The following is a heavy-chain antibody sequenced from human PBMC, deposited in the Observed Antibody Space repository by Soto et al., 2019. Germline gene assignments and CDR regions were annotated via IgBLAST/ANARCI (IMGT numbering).Heavy chain of an antibody. D-gene: IGHD6-19*01. CDR3: ARMYSSGSGWFHP. CDR2: FYSSGSI. V-gene: IGHV4-31*02. CDR1: GYFIGAGGYY. J-gene: IGHJ5*02. Sequence: QIELQESGPGLVKPSQTLSLTCFVSGYFIGAGGYYWSWIRHLPGKGLEWIGSFYSSGSIIYNPSLRSRVSISGDMSTNQFSMSLTSVTAADTALYYCARMYSSGSGWFHPWGQGTLVTVSS.